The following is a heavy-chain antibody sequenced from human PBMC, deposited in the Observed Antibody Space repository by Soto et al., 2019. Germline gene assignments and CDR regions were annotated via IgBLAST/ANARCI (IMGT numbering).Heavy chain of an antibody. CDR3: ARHGSDSGWFFFDP. CDR1: GVAIGGYY. Sequence: SETLSLTCSLSGVAIGGYYWSLIRQPPGKALEWIGYVSYSGSTDYHPSLKRRVSISIDTSKKQFPLKMISVTAADTAVYYCARHGSDSGWFFFDPWGQGALVTVSS. CDR2: VSYSGST. V-gene: IGHV4-59*08. D-gene: IGHD6-19*01. J-gene: IGHJ5*02.